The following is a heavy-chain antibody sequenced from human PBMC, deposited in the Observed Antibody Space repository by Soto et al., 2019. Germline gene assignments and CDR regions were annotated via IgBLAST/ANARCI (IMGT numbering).Heavy chain of an antibody. V-gene: IGHV4-59*01. CDR1: GGSISSYY. J-gene: IGHJ6*02. CDR2: IYYSGST. CDR3: ARDRGYSYGTYYYYGMDV. Sequence: SETLSLTCTVSGGSISSYYWSWIRQPPGKGLEWIGYIYYSGSTNYNPSLESRVTISVDTSKNQFSLKLSSVTAADTAVYYCARDRGYSYGTYYYYGMDVWGQGTTVTVSS. D-gene: IGHD5-18*01.